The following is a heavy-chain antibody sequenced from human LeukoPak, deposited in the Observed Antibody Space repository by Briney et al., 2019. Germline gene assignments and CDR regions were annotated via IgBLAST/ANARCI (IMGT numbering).Heavy chain of an antibody. D-gene: IGHD1-1*01. CDR2: IVGSSSTI. V-gene: IGHV3-48*04. CDR3: ATDSPETAAFDY. J-gene: IGHJ4*02. Sequence: PGGSLRLSCAASGFSISTYSMNWVRQAPGKGLEWVSYIVGSSSTIYYADSVKGRFTISRDNAKNSLYLQMDSLRAEDTAVYYCATDSPETAAFDYWGQGTLVTVSS. CDR1: GFSISTYS.